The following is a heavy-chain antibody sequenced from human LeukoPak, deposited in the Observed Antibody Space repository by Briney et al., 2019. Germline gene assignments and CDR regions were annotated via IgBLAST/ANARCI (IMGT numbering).Heavy chain of an antibody. CDR2: INAGNGNT. Sequence: GASVKVSCKASGYTFTSYAMHWVRQAPGQRLEWMGWINAGNGNTKYSQKFQGRVTITRDTFASTAYMELSSLRSEDTAVYYCARAIRYYDILTGYSPYYFDYWGQGTLVTVSS. V-gene: IGHV1-3*01. CDR1: GYTFTSYA. CDR3: ARAIRYYDILTGYSPYYFDY. J-gene: IGHJ4*02. D-gene: IGHD3-9*01.